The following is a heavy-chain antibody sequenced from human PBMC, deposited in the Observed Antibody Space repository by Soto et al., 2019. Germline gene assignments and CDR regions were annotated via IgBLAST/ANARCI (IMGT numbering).Heavy chain of an antibody. D-gene: IGHD4-17*01. Sequence: SETLSLTCTVSGGSITSYYWSWIRQPPGKGLEWIGDIHYSGSTNYNPSLKSRVTISTDTSKNQFSLNLSSVTAADTAVYYCARNHLTTLTTIDYWGQGTLVTVSS. CDR3: ARNHLTTLTTIDY. CDR1: GGSITSYY. J-gene: IGHJ4*02. CDR2: IHYSGST. V-gene: IGHV4-59*01.